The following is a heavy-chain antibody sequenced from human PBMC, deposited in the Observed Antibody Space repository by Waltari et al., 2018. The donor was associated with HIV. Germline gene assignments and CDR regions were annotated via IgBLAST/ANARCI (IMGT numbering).Heavy chain of an antibody. CDR2: IYPGDSDT. CDR3: ARRGSSGYEFSDY. V-gene: IGHV5-51*01. Sequence: EVQLVQSGAEVKKPGESLKISCRGSGYSFNTYWIGWVRQMPGKGLEWMGIIYPGDSDTRYSPSFEGQVTMSADKSISTAYLQWSSLRASDTAMYYCARRGSSGYEFSDYWGQGTLVTVSS. J-gene: IGHJ4*02. D-gene: IGHD5-12*01. CDR1: GYSFNTYW.